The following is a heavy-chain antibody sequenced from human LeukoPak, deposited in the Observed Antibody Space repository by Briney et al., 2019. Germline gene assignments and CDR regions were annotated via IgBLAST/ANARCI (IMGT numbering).Heavy chain of an antibody. J-gene: IGHJ6*02. CDR3: ARVPLVVPAVYYYYGMDV. D-gene: IGHD2-2*01. V-gene: IGHV4-34*01. Sequence: PSETLSLTCAVYGGSFSGYYWSWIRQPPGKGLEWIGEINHSGSTNYNPSLKSRVTISVDTSKNQFSLKLSSVTAADTAVYYCARVPLVVPAVYYYYGMDVWGQGTTVTVSS. CDR2: INHSGST. CDR1: GGSFSGYY.